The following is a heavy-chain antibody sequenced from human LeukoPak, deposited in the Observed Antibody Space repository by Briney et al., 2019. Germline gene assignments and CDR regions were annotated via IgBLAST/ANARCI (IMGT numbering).Heavy chain of an antibody. V-gene: IGHV4-38-2*02. D-gene: IGHD3-3*01. J-gene: IGHJ4*02. Sequence: PSETLSLTCSVSGFSIKSSYYWAWIRQSPGKGLEWIGSIYHSESTYYNPSLRSRVTISIDTPNDQFSLKLRSVTAADTAVYYCARAYYDFWSGSYVDYWGQGILVTVSS. CDR2: IYHSEST. CDR1: GFSIKSSYY. CDR3: ARAYYDFWSGSYVDY.